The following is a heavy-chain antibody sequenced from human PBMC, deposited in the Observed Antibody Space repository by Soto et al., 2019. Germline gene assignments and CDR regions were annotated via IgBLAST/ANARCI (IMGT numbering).Heavy chain of an antibody. J-gene: IGHJ4*02. D-gene: IGHD6-13*01. CDR2: IWYDGSNK. CDR3: ARSAAAGTYFDY. CDR1: GFTFSSYG. V-gene: IGHV3-33*01. Sequence: QVQLVESGGGVVQPGRSLRLSCAASGFTFSSYGMHWVRQAPGKGLEWVAVIWYDGSNKYYADSVKGRFTISRDNSKNTLYRQMNSMRAEDTAVYYCARSAAAGTYFDYWGQGTLVTVSS.